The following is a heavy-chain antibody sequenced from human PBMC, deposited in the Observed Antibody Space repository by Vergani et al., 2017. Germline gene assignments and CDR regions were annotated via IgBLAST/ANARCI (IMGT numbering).Heavy chain of an antibody. CDR3: AKDRYSGSYDHDAFDI. CDR2: INSDGSST. Sequence: EVQLVESGGGLVQPGGSLRLSCAASGFTFSSYWMHWVRQAPGKGLVWVSRINSDGSSTSYADSVKGRFTISRDNAKNTLYLQMNSLRGEDTALYHCAKDRYSGSYDHDAFDIWGQGTMVIVSS. J-gene: IGHJ3*02. CDR1: GFTFSSYW. D-gene: IGHD1-26*01. V-gene: IGHV3-74*01.